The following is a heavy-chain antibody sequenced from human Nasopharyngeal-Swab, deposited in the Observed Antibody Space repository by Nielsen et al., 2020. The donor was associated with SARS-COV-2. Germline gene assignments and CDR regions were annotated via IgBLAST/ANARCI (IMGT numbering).Heavy chain of an antibody. V-gene: IGHV3-21*01. CDR3: TTDYYFDY. J-gene: IGHJ4*02. CDR1: GFTFNNYN. D-gene: IGHD4/OR15-4a*01. Sequence: GGSLRLSCAASGFTFNNYNFNWVRQAPGKGLEWVSSISSSSSYIYYADSVKGRFTISRDNAKNSLYLQMNSLRAEDTAVYYCTTDYYFDYSGQGTLVTVSS. CDR2: ISSSSSYI.